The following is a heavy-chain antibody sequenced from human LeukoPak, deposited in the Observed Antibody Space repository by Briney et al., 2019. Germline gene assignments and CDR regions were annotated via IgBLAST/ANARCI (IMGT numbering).Heavy chain of an antibody. Sequence: KPGGSLRLSCAASGFTFSSYSMNWVRQAPGKGLEWVSSISSSSSYIYYADSVKGRFTISRDNAKNSLYLQINSLRAEDTAVYYCATDYYDSNTYDYWGQGTLVTVSS. CDR1: GFTFSSYS. CDR2: ISSSSSYI. V-gene: IGHV3-21*01. J-gene: IGHJ4*02. D-gene: IGHD3-22*01. CDR3: ATDYYDSNTYDY.